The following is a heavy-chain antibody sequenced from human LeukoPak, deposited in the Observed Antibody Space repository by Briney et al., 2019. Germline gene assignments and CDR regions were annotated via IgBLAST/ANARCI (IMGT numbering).Heavy chain of an antibody. V-gene: IGHV3-23*01. CDR3: ARDYGGLSYFDY. D-gene: IGHD4/OR15-4a*01. Sequence: GGSLRLSCAASGFTFSSYGMSWVRQAPGKGLEWVSAISGSGGSTYYADSVKGRFTISRDNSKNTLYLQMNSLRAEDTAVYYCARDYGGLSYFDYWGQGTLVTVSS. CDR1: GFTFSSYG. J-gene: IGHJ4*02. CDR2: ISGSGGST.